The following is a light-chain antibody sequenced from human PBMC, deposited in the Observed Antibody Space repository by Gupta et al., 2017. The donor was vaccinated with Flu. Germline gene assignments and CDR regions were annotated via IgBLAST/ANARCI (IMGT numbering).Light chain of an antibody. CDR2: DNN. Sequence: QSVLTQPPSVSGAPGQRVTISCTGSSSNIGAGYLVHWYQQLPGTAPKLLIYDNNNRPSGVPDRFSGSKSGTSASLAIXGXQAEDEXDYYCQSHDSSLSGWVFGGGTKLTVL. J-gene: IGLJ3*02. V-gene: IGLV1-40*01. CDR3: QSHDSSLSGWV. CDR1: SSNIGAGYL.